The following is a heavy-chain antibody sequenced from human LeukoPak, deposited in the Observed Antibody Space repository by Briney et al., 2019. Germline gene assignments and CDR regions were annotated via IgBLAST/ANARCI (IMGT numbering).Heavy chain of an antibody. CDR2: MNPNSGNT. J-gene: IGHJ6*03. Sequence: ASVKVSCKASGYTFTNYDINWVRQATGQGLEWMGWMNPNSGNTGYAQKFQGRVTITRNTSISTAYMELNSLRSEDTAVYYCARGSGSSDYYYYYYYMDVWGKGTTVTVSS. CDR3: ARGSGSSDYYYYYYYMDV. V-gene: IGHV1-8*03. CDR1: GYTFTNYD. D-gene: IGHD4-17*01.